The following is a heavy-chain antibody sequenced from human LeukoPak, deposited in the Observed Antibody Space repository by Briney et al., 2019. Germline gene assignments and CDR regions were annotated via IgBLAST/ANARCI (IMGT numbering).Heavy chain of an antibody. Sequence: ASVKVSCKASGYTFTSYAMNWVRQAPGQGHEWMGWINTNTGNPTYAQGFTGRFVFSLDTSVSTAYLQISSLKAEDTAVYYCARDRAVTIFGVVDAPDYWGQGTLVTVSS. D-gene: IGHD3-3*01. CDR3: ARDRAVTIFGVVDAPDY. J-gene: IGHJ4*02. CDR2: INTNTGNP. CDR1: GYTFTSYA. V-gene: IGHV7-4-1*02.